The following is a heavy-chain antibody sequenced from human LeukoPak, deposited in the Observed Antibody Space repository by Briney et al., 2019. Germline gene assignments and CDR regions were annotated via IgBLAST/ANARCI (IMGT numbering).Heavy chain of an antibody. CDR3: ARGSTSWYEEHNWFDP. CDR1: GFTFSSYG. V-gene: IGHV3-30*03. Sequence: GGSLRLSCAASGFTFSSYGMHWARQAPGKGLEWVAVISYDGSNKYYADSVKGRFTISGDNAKNSLYLQMNSLRAEDTALYYCARGSTSWYEEHNWFDPWGQGTLVTVSS. CDR2: ISYDGSNK. J-gene: IGHJ5*02. D-gene: IGHD2-2*01.